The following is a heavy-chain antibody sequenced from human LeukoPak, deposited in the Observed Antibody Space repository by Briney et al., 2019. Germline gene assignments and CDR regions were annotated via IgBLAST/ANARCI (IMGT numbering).Heavy chain of an antibody. D-gene: IGHD3-22*01. CDR3: AIYAYYASSGYYGALDI. J-gene: IGHJ3*02. V-gene: IGHV4-59*01. CDR2: IYYSGST. Sequence: SETLSLTCTVSGGSISSYYWSWIRQPAGKGLEWIGYIYYSGSTNYNPSLKSRVTISVDTSKNQFSLKLSSVTAADRAVYYCAIYAYYASSGYYGALDIWGQGTMVTVSS. CDR1: GGSISSYY.